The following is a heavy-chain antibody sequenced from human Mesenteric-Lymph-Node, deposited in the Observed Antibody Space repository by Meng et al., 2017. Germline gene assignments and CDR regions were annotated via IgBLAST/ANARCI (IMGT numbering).Heavy chain of an antibody. CDR2: IASDGRNK. CDR3: ARDRGVRWLDS. D-gene: IGHD3-3*01. CDR1: GVTFSSHG. V-gene: IGHV3-33*01. Sequence: QGQLVASGGGVAQPGPSLRLSCAASGVTFSSHGFHWVRQAPGKALEWVAFIASDGRNKNYAESVKGRFTTSRDNSMNTLSLQMNSLRVDDTALYFCARDRGVRWLDSWGQGTLVTVSS. J-gene: IGHJ5*01.